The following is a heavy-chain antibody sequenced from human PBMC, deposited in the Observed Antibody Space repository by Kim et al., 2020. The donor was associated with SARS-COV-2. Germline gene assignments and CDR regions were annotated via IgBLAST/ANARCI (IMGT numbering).Heavy chain of an antibody. CDR3: TTDVPVITMVRGASPPPVDY. D-gene: IGHD3-10*01. CDR1: GFTFSNAW. V-gene: IGHV3-15*01. CDR2: IKSKTDGGTT. Sequence: GGSLRLSCAASGFTFSNAWMSWVRQAPGKGLEWVGRIKSKTDGGTTDYAAPVKGRFTISRDDSKNTLYLQMNSLKTEDTAVYYCTTDVPVITMVRGASPPPVDYWGQGTLVTVSS. J-gene: IGHJ4*02.